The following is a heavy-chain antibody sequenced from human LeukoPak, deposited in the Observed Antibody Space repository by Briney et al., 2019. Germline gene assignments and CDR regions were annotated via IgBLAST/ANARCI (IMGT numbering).Heavy chain of an antibody. CDR1: GGSISSTSYY. V-gene: IGHV4-39*01. D-gene: IGHD4-23*01. J-gene: IGHJ4*02. Sequence: KPSETLSLTCTVSGGSISSTSYYWGWIRQPPGKGLEWIGSIYYSGTTYYNPSLKSRVTISVDTSKNQFSLKLSSVTAADTAVYYCASRLRWPCYFDYWGQGTPVTVSS. CDR3: ASRLRWPCYFDY. CDR2: IYYSGTT.